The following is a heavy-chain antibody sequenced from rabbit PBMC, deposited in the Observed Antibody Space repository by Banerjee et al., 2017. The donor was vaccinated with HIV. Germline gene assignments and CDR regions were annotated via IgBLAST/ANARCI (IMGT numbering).Heavy chain of an antibody. J-gene: IGHJ4*01. CDR1: GFDFSSNA. V-gene: IGHV1S40*01. Sequence: QSLEESGGDLVKPGASLTLTCTASGFDFSSNAMCWVRQAPGKGLEWIACIDGGSSGSTYSASWAKGRFTISKTSSTTVTLQMTSLTAADTATYFCAKYSGPGGGYFDLWGPGTLVTVS. CDR2: IDGGSSGST. D-gene: IGHD3-1*01. CDR3: AKYSGPGGGYFDL.